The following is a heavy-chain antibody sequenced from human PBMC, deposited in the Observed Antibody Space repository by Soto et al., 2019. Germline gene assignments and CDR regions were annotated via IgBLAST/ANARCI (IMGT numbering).Heavy chain of an antibody. Sequence: GGSLRLSCAASGFTFSSYWMSWVRQAPGKGLEWVANIKQDGSEKYYVDSVKGRFTISRDNAKNSLYLQMNSLRAEDTAVYYCARERLTGDDYYYYGMDVWGQGTTVTVSS. V-gene: IGHV3-7*05. CDR2: IKQDGSEK. D-gene: IGHD7-27*01. CDR1: GFTFSSYW. J-gene: IGHJ6*02. CDR3: ARERLTGDDYYYYGMDV.